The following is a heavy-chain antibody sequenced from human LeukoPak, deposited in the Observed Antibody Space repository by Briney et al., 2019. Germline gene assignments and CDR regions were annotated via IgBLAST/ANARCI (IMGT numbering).Heavy chain of an antibody. CDR2: IYYSGST. V-gene: IGHV4-59*01. J-gene: IGHJ4*02. CDR1: GGSISSYY. D-gene: IGHD3-22*01. CDR3: AREFHYYDSSGYFDY. Sequence: PSETLSLTCTVSGGSISSYYWSWIRQPPGKGLEWIGYIYYSGSTNYNPSLKSRVTISVDTSKNQFSLKLSSVTAADTAVYYCAREFHYYDSSGYFDYWGQGTLVTVSS.